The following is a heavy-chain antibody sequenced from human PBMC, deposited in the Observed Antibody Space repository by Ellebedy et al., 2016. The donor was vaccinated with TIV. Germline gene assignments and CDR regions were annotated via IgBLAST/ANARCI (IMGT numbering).Heavy chain of an antibody. CDR1: GFTFSDYA. Sequence: GESLKISXAASGFTFSDYAMTWVRQAPGKGLEWVSTISGSGIKNTYYADSVKGRFTISRDNSKNTLNLQMNSLRAEDTAVYYCAAGGHITLLESWGQGTLVTVSS. CDR2: ISGSGIKNT. CDR3: AAGGHITLLES. D-gene: IGHD3-16*01. J-gene: IGHJ4*02. V-gene: IGHV3-23*01.